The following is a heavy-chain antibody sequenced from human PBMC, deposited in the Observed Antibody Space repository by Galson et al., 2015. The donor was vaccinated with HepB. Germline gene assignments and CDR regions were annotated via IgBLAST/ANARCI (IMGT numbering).Heavy chain of an antibody. CDR1: GFTFKNYF. CDR2: SYGSGGT. CDR3: ARDHEEEWEPDNDAFGV. D-gene: IGHD1-26*01. Sequence: SLRLSCAASGFTFKNYFMAWVRQAPGKGLEWVAISYGSGGTYYADSVRGRFTVSRGNAKDSLYLQMNSLRDEDTAMYYCARDHEEEWEPDNDAFGVWGQGTMVTVSS. V-gene: IGHV3-69-1*01. J-gene: IGHJ3*01.